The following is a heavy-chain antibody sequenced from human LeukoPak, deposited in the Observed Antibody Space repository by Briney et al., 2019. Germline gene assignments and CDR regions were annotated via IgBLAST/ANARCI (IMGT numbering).Heavy chain of an antibody. D-gene: IGHD6-19*01. CDR3: AKDGGSGWYVGYYFDY. CDR1: GFTFSSYG. V-gene: IGHV3-30*18. J-gene: IGHJ4*02. Sequence: GGSLRLSCAASGFTFSSYGMHWVRQAPGKGLEWVAVISYDGSNKYYADSVKGRFTISRDNSKNTLYLQMNSLRAEDTAVYYCAKDGGSGWYVGYYFDYWGQGTLVTVSS. CDR2: ISYDGSNK.